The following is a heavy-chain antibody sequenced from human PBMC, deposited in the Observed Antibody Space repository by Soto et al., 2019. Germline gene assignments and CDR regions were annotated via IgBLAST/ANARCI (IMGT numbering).Heavy chain of an antibody. CDR1: GFTFSGYA. D-gene: IGHD4-17*01. V-gene: IGHV3-30-3*01. Sequence: GGSLRLSCAASGFTFSGYALRWVRRTPGKGLEWMAVISYDGTNKYYAGSVEGRFTISRDNSRNTLFLQMNSLRPEDTAIYYCARSDYGDYRLPSDYWGQGTLVTVSS. CDR2: ISYDGTNK. J-gene: IGHJ4*02. CDR3: ARSDYGDYRLPSDY.